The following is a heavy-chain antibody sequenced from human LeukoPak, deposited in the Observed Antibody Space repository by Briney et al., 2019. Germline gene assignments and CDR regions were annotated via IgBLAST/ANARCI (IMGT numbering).Heavy chain of an antibody. Sequence: SVKVSCKASGGTFSSYAISWVRQAHGQGLEWMGRSIPIFGTANYAQKFQGRVTITADESTSTAYMELSSLRSEDTAVYYCARYGYSYGQDDFDYWGQGTLVTVSS. V-gene: IGHV1-69*13. CDR3: ARYGYSYGQDDFDY. J-gene: IGHJ4*02. CDR1: GGTFSSYA. D-gene: IGHD5-18*01. CDR2: SIPIFGTA.